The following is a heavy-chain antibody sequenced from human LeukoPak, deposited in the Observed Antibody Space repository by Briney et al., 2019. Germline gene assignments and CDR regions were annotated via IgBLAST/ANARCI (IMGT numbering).Heavy chain of an antibody. CDR1: GFTFSSYA. Sequence: GGSLRLSCAASGFTFSSYAMSWVRQAPGKGLEWVSAISGSGGSTYYADSVKGRFTISRDNAKNSLYLQMNSLRAEDTAVYYCASAPDIVVVPAAIGGQGTLATVSS. J-gene: IGHJ4*02. CDR2: ISGSGGST. V-gene: IGHV3-23*01. CDR3: ASAPDIVVVPAAI. D-gene: IGHD2-2*02.